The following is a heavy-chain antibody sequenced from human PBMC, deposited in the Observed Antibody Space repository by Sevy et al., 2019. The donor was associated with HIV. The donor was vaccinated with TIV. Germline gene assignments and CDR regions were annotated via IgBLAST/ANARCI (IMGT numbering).Heavy chain of an antibody. CDR2: ISYDGSNK. Sequence: GGSLRLSCAASHYTFSSYAMHWVRQAPGKGLEWVAVISYDGSNKYYADSVKGRFTISRDNSKNTLYLQMNSLRAEDTAVYYCARDLDHRHSYYYYGMDVWGQGTTVTVSS. J-gene: IGHJ6*02. CDR3: ARDLDHRHSYYYYGMDV. CDR1: HYTFSSYA. V-gene: IGHV3-30-3*01.